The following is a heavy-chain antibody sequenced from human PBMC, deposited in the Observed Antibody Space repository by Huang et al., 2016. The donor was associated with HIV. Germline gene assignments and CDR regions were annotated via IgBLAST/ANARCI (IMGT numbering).Heavy chain of an antibody. CDR3: ARDHPQHEGIVPPYYYYYMDV. Sequence: QVQLQESGPGLVKPSEILSLTCIVSGGSISSHYWSWFRQPPGKGMEWIGTIYYRWSTNYNPSLKSRVTISVDTSKNQFALKLTAVTAADTAVDYCARDHPQHEGIVPPYYYYYMDVWGKGTTVTVSS. D-gene: IGHD1-26*01. CDR2: IYYRWST. V-gene: IGHV4-59*11. J-gene: IGHJ6*03. CDR1: GGSISSHY.